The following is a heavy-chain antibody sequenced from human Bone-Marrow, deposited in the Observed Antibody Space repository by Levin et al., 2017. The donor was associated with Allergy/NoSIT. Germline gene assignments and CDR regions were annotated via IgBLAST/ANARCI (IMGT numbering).Heavy chain of an antibody. CDR2: IIPILGIA. CDR3: AREAPYNWNDGPTGAFDI. D-gene: IGHD1-1*01. CDR1: GGTFISYA. V-gene: IGHV1-69*04. J-gene: IGHJ3*02. Sequence: SVKVSCKASGGTFISYAISWVRQAPGQGLEWMGRIIPILGIANYAQKFQGRVTITADKSTSTAYMELSSLRSEDTAVYYCAREAPYNWNDGPTGAFDIWGQGTMVTVSS.